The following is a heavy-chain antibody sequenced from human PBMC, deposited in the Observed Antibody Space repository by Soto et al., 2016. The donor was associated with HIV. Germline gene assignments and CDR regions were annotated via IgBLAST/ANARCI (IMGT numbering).Heavy chain of an antibody. CDR3: ARGTYSGSYLGHFDY. D-gene: IGHD1-26*01. J-gene: IGHJ4*02. Sequence: EVQLVQSGAEVKKPGATVKISCKVSGNTFTDYYMHWVQQAPGKGLEWMGLVDPEDGETIYAEKFQGRVTIIADTSTDTAYMDLSSLRSEDTAVYYCARGTYSGSYLGHFDYWGQGTLVTVSS. V-gene: IGHV1-69-2*01. CDR1: GNTFTDYY. CDR2: VDPEDGET.